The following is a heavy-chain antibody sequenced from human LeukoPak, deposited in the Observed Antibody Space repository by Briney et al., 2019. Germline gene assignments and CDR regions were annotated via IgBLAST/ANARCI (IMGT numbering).Heavy chain of an antibody. CDR3: ARETSQKGAHYMDV. CDR1: GYSISSGYY. Sequence: SETLSLTCTVSGYSISSGYYWGWIRQPPGQGLEWIGSIYHSGSTYYNPSLKSRVTISLDTSKNQFSLKLSSVTAADTAVYYCARETSQKGAHYMDVWGKGTTVTISS. CDR2: IYHSGST. D-gene: IGHD3-16*01. V-gene: IGHV4-38-2*02. J-gene: IGHJ6*03.